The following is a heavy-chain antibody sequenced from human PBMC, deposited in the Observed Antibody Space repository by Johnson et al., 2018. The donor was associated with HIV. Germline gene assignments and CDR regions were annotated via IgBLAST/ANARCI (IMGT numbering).Heavy chain of an antibody. CDR1: GFTVSSNY. J-gene: IGHJ3*02. CDR3: ARANTFLDVASRGDAFDM. Sequence: VQLVESGGGLIQPGGSLRLSCAASGFTVSSNYMSWVRQAPGKGLEWVANIKQDGSENYYVDSLKVRFTISRYNAKNSMYLQMNSLKAEDTAVYYCARANTFLDVASRGDAFDMWGQGTTVIVSS. V-gene: IGHV3-7*01. CDR2: IKQDGSEN. D-gene: IGHD6-6*01.